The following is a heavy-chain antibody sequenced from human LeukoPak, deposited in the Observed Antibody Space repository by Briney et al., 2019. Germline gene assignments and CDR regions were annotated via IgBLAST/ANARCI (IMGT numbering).Heavy chain of an antibody. J-gene: IGHJ4*02. CDR3: ARDTAAYCSGGSCYYPDY. V-gene: IGHV4-61*02. CDR2: IYTSGST. Sequence: SQTLSLTCTVSGGSISSGSYYWSWIRQPAGKGLEWIGRIYTSGSTNYNPSLKHRVTISVDTAKNQFSLKLSSVTAADTAVYYCARDTAAYCSGGSCYYPDYWGQGTLVTVSS. CDR1: GGSISSGSYY. D-gene: IGHD2-15*01.